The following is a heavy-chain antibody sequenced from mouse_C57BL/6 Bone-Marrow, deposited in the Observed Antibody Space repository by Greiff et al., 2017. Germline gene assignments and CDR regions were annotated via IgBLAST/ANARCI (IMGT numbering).Heavy chain of an antibody. D-gene: IGHD2-4*01. Sequence: VKLVESGPGLVQPSQSLSITCTVSGFSFTSYGVHWVRQSPGKGLVWLGVIWRGGSTDYNAAFMSRLSITTDNSKCQFFFKMTSLHADDTAIYYCAPHYEENAIDYWGHGTSVTVSS. CDR3: APHYEENAIDY. CDR1: GFSFTSYG. V-gene: IGHV2-5*01. CDR2: IWRGGST. J-gene: IGHJ4*01.